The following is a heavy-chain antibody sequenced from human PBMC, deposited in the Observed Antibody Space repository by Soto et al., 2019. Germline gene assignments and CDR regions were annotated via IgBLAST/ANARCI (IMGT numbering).Heavy chain of an antibody. CDR1: RGSFSGYY. D-gene: IGHD6-13*01. CDR2: INHSGST. Sequence: PSEPLALHSSVYRGSFSGYYWTWIRQPQGKGLEWIGEINHSGSTNYNPSLKSRVTISVDTSKNQFSLKLSSVTAADTAVYYCARNPRAGLDYWGQGTLVTVSS. CDR3: ARNPRAGLDY. V-gene: IGHV4-34*01. J-gene: IGHJ4*02.